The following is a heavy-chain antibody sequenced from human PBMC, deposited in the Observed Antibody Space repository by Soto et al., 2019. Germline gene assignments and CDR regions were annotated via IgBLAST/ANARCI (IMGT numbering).Heavy chain of an antibody. CDR1: GYTFTSYG. J-gene: IGHJ6*02. Sequence: GASVKVSCKASGYTFTSYGISWVRQAPGQGLEWMGWISAYNGNTNHAQKLQGRVTMTTDTSTSTAYMELRSLRSDDTAVYYCARPLLWQQLAPGSRSYYYYGMDVWGQGTTVTVSS. CDR3: ARPLLWQQLAPGSRSYYYYGMDV. D-gene: IGHD6-13*01. V-gene: IGHV1-18*01. CDR2: ISAYNGNT.